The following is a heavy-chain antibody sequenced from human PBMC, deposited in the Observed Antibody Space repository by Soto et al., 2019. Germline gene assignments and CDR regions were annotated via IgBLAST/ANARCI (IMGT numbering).Heavy chain of an antibody. CDR2: MNPNSGNT. Sequence: RASVKVSCKASGYTFTSYDINWVRQATGQGLEWMGWMNPNSGNTGYAQKFQGRVTMTRNTSISTAYMELSSLRSEDTAVYYCARGDGLVPAARGYYYYYMDVWGKGTRSPSP. J-gene: IGHJ6*03. CDR3: ARGDGLVPAARGYYYYYMDV. D-gene: IGHD2-2*01. V-gene: IGHV1-8*01. CDR1: GYTFTSYD.